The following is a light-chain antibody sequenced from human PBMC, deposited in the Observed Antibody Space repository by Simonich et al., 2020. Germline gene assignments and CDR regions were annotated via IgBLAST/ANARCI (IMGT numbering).Light chain of an antibody. J-gene: IGKJ1*01. CDR1: QSVLSSSNNKNY. Sequence: DIVMTQSPDSLAVSLGERATINCKSSQSVLSSSNNKNYLAWYQQNPGQPPKLLIYWAATRESGVPDRCSGSGSGTDFTLTISSLQAEDVAVYYCQQYYSTPPTFGQGTKVEIK. CDR3: QQYYSTPPT. CDR2: WAA. V-gene: IGKV4-1*01.